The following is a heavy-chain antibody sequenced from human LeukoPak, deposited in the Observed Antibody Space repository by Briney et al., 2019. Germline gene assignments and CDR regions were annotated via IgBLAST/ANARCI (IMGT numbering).Heavy chain of an antibody. J-gene: IGHJ2*01. CDR1: GGSISSSSYY. D-gene: IGHD2-15*01. CDR3: AREGRSQGWYFDL. Sequence: PSETLSLTCTVSGGSISSSSYYWGWIRQPPGKGLEWIGSIYYSGSTYYNPSLKSRVTISVDTSKNQFSLKLSSVAAADTAVYYCAREGRSQGWYFDLWGRGTLVTVSS. V-gene: IGHV4-39*07. CDR2: IYYSGST.